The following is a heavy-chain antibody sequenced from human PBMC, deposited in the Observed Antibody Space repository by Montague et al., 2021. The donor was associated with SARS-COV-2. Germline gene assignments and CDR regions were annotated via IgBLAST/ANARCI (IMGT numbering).Heavy chain of an antibody. D-gene: IGHD4-23*01. CDR2: IDWDDDK. CDR1: GFSLSTSGMC. Sequence: PALVKPTQTLTLTCTFSGFSLSTSGMCVSWIRQPPGKALEWLTLIDWDDDKYYSTPLKTRFTISKDTSKNQVVLTMTNMDPVDTATYYCARSYGITVVTQAFDYWGQGTLVTVSS. CDR3: ARSYGITVVTQAFDY. V-gene: IGHV2-70*01. J-gene: IGHJ4*02.